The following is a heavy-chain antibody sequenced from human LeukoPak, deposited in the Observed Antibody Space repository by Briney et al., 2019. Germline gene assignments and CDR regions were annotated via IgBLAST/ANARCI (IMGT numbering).Heavy chain of an antibody. Sequence: GGSLRLSCAAPGFTFRTYGMHWVRQTPGKGLEWVAGIWYDGSNKYNVDSVTGRFTISRDNSNNTLFLQLDSLRAEDTGVYYCARDRNWYFGSWGQGTLVTVSS. J-gene: IGHJ4*02. CDR3: ARDRNWYFGS. V-gene: IGHV3-33*01. CDR2: IWYDGSNK. CDR1: GFTFRTYG. D-gene: IGHD1-20*01.